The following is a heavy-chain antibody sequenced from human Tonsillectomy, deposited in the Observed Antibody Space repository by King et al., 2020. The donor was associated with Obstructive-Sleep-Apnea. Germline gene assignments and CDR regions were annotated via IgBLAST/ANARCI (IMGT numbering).Heavy chain of an antibody. V-gene: IGHV3-9*01. D-gene: IGHD2-15*01. CDR2: ISWNSGSI. J-gene: IGHJ6*02. Sequence: VQLVESGGGLVQPGRSLRLSCAASGFTFDDYAMHWVRQAPGKGLEWVSGISWNSGSIGYADSVKGRCTISRDNAKNSLYLQMNSLRAEDTALYYCEKAECSGGSCYPYYYYGMDVWGQGTTVTVSS. CDR3: EKAECSGGSCYPYYYYGMDV. CDR1: GFTFDDYA.